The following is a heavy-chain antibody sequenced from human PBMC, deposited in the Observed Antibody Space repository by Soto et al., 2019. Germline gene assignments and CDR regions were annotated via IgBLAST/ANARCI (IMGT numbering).Heavy chain of an antibody. V-gene: IGHV3-23*01. J-gene: IGHJ4*02. CDR1: GFTFSSYA. CDR2: VSRSGDNT. Sequence: GGSLRLSCAASGFTFSSYAMSWVRQAPGEGLEWVSAVSRSGDNTYHADSVKGRFTISRDNSKNTLYLQMNSLRVEDTAVYYCAKDFGHYDILIGYTKFGSWGQGTLVTSPQ. D-gene: IGHD3-9*01. CDR3: AKDFGHYDILIGYTKFGS.